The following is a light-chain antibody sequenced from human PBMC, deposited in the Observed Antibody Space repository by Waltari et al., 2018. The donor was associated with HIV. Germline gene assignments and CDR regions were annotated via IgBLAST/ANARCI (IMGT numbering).Light chain of an antibody. Sequence: DIQMTQSPSSVSASVGDRVTITCRASQGIRSWLARYQQKPGKAPKLLIYAASSLQSGVPSRFSGSGSGTDFTLTISRLQPEDFATYYCQQANSVPLTFGGGTKVEIK. CDR3: QQANSVPLT. CDR1: QGIRSW. CDR2: AAS. V-gene: IGKV1-12*01. J-gene: IGKJ4*01.